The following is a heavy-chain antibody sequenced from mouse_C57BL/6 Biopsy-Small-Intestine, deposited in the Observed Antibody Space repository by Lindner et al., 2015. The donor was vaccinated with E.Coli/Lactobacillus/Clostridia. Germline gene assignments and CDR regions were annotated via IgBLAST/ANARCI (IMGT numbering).Heavy chain of an antibody. CDR2: IDPANGKT. Sequence: VRLQESGAELVRPGASVKLSCTASGFNIKDDYIHWVKQRPEQGLEWIGRIDPANGKTKYGPKFQDKATITADTSSNTAYLQFSSLTSEDTAVYYCAREWGYSYALDFWGQGTSVTVSS. D-gene: IGHD2-3*01. V-gene: IGHV14-3*02. CDR3: AREWGYSYALDF. J-gene: IGHJ4*01. CDR1: GFNIKDDY.